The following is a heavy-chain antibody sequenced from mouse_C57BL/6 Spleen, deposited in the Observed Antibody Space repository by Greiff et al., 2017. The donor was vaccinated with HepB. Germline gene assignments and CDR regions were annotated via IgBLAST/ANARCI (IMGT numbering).Heavy chain of an antibody. D-gene: IGHD2-2*01. CDR1: GFTFSDYY. CDR2: INYDGSST. CDR3: ARDGGYDAAYYAMDY. Sequence: EVKLVESEGGLVQPGSSMKLSCTASGFTFSDYYMAWVRQVPEKGLEWVANINYDGSSTYYLDSLKSRFIISRDNAKNILYLQMSSLKSEDTATYYCARDGGYDAAYYAMDYWGQVTSVTVSS. J-gene: IGHJ4*01. V-gene: IGHV5-16*01.